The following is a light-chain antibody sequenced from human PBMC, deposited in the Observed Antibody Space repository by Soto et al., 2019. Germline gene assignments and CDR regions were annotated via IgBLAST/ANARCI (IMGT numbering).Light chain of an antibody. CDR2: ESK. CDR1: SSSIGSNY. Sequence: QSVLTQPPSVSAAPGQMITISCSGSSSSIGSNYVSWYQQLPGTAPKLLIYESKKRPSGISDRISGSKSGTSATLGIAGLQTGDEADYYCGAWDSSLNVYVFGTGTKLTVL. J-gene: IGLJ1*01. V-gene: IGLV1-51*01. CDR3: GAWDSSLNVYV.